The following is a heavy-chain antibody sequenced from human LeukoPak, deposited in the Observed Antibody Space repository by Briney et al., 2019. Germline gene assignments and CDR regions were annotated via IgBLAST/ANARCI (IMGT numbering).Heavy chain of an antibody. CDR3: ARFRGMMATSGYFDY. D-gene: IGHD5-24*01. Sequence: PGGSLRFSCAASGFTFSSYWMHWVRQAPGKGLVWVSRINSDGSSTSYADSVKGRFTISRDNAKNTLYLQMNSLRAEDTAVYYCARFRGMMATSGYFDYWGQGTLVTVSS. CDR1: GFTFSSYW. CDR2: INSDGSST. J-gene: IGHJ4*02. V-gene: IGHV3-74*01.